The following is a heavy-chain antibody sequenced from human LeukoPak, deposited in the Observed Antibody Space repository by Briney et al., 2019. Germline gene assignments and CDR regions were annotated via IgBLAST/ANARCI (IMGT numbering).Heavy chain of an antibody. CDR2: INTNTGNP. Sequence: GASVTVSCKASGYTFTSYAMNWVRQAPGQGLGWMGWINTNTGNPTYAQGFTGRFVFSLDTSVSTAYLQISSLKAEDTAVYYCARDYYDYVWGSYRHLYYFDYWGQGTLVTVSS. CDR3: ARDYYDYVWGSYRHLYYFDY. D-gene: IGHD3-16*02. J-gene: IGHJ4*02. CDR1: GYTFTSYA. V-gene: IGHV7-4-1*02.